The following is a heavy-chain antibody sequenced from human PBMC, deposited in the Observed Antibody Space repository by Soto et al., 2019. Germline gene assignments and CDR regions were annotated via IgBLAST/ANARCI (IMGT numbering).Heavy chain of an antibody. D-gene: IGHD6-19*01. CDR3: ARAYSSGWSGDFDY. J-gene: IGHJ4*02. Sequence: QVQLVQSGAEVKKPGSSVKVSCKSSGGTFSSYAINWVRQAPGQGLEWMGGIIPLFGVPNYAQKFQGRVPITAGDSTSTAYMELSSLRAEDTAVYYCARAYSSGWSGDFDYWDQGILVTVSS. CDR2: IIPLFGVP. V-gene: IGHV1-69*12. CDR1: GGTFSSYA.